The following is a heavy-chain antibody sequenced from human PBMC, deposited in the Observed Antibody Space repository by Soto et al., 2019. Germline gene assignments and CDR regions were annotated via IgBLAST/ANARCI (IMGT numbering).Heavy chain of an antibody. Sequence: QVQLVQSGAEVKKPGASVKVSCKASGYTFTSYGISWVRQAPGQGLEWMGWISAYNGNTNYAQKLQGRVTMTTDTSTSTAYMELRSLRSDDTAVYYCARDPLRFLVWSTPGWYFDLWGRGTLVTVSS. J-gene: IGHJ2*01. D-gene: IGHD3-3*01. CDR3: ARDPLRFLVWSTPGWYFDL. V-gene: IGHV1-18*04. CDR2: ISAYNGNT. CDR1: GYTFTSYG.